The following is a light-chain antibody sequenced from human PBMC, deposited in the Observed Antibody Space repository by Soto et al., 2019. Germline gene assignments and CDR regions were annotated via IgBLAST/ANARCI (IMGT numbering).Light chain of an antibody. CDR2: VES. V-gene: IGKV1-39*01. CDR3: QMSYSRSTSA. J-gene: IGKJ3*01. Sequence: DVQVTQSPSSLSASVGDRVTITCRASQNINNYLNWYQQKPGKAPKLLISVESNLQSGVPSRFSGRGSGTEFTLTISSLQPEDFATYYCQMSYSRSTSAFGPGTKVD. CDR1: QNINNY.